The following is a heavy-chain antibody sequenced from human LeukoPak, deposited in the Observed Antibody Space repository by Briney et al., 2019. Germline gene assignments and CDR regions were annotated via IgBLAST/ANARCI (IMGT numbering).Heavy chain of an antibody. CDR3: ARHWTEDSSGYYPFDI. CDR1: GFTFSSYS. Sequence: GGSLRLSCAASGFTFSSYSMNWVRQAPGKGLEWVSSISSSSSYIYYADSVKGRFTISRDNAKNSLYLQMNSLRAEDTAVYYCARHWTEDSSGYYPFDIWGQGTMVTVSS. V-gene: IGHV3-21*01. CDR2: ISSSSSYI. J-gene: IGHJ3*02. D-gene: IGHD3-22*01.